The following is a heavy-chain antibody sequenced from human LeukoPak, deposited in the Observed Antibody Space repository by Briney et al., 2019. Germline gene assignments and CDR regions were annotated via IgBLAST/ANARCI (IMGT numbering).Heavy chain of an antibody. CDR1: GGSISSSSYY. D-gene: IGHD3-22*01. CDR3: ARGEITMIVVVITNAFDI. J-gene: IGHJ3*02. CDR2: IYYSGST. V-gene: IGHV4-39*07. Sequence: SETLSLTCTVSGGSISSSSYYWGWIRQPPGKGLEWIGSIYYSGSTYYNPSLKSRVTMSVDTSKNQFSLKLSSVTAADTAVYYCARGEITMIVVVITNAFDIWGQGTMVTVSS.